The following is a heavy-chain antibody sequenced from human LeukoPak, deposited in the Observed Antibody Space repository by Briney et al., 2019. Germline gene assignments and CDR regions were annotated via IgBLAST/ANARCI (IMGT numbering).Heavy chain of an antibody. Sequence: SLRLSCAASGFTFSSYWMSWVRQAPGKGLEWVANIKQDGSEKYYVDSVKGRFTISRDNAKNSLYLQMNSLRAEDTAVYYCARDYYGSGSYYLYYYYGMDVWGKGTTVTVSS. V-gene: IGHV3-7*03. CDR3: ARDYYGSGSYYLYYYYGMDV. J-gene: IGHJ6*04. CDR2: IKQDGSEK. D-gene: IGHD3-10*01. CDR1: GFTFSSYW.